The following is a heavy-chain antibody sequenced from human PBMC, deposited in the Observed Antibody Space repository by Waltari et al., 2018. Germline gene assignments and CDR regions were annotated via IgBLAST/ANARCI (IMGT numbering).Heavy chain of an antibody. V-gene: IGHV1-2*06. Sequence: QVQLVQSGAEVKKPGASVKVSCKASGYTFTGYYMHWVRQAPGQGLEWMGRINPNSGGTNEAQKFQGRVTMTRDTSISTAYMELSRLRSDDTAVYYCARGDSSGYPLYGMDVWGQGTTVTVSS. CDR1: GYTFTGYY. CDR2: INPNSGGT. CDR3: ARGDSSGYPLYGMDV. D-gene: IGHD3-22*01. J-gene: IGHJ6*02.